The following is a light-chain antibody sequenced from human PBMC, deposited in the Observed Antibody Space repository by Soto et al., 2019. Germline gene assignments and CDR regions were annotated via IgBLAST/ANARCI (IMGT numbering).Light chain of an antibody. J-gene: IGKJ1*01. CDR2: GAS. Sequence: EIVMRQSPSTLSVSPGERATLSCRASQSFSSNLAWYQQKPGQAPRLLIYGASTRATGIPARFSGSGSGTEFTLTISRLEPEDFAVYYCQQYGSSRTFGQGTKVDIK. V-gene: IGKV3-15*01. CDR1: QSFSSN. CDR3: QQYGSSRT.